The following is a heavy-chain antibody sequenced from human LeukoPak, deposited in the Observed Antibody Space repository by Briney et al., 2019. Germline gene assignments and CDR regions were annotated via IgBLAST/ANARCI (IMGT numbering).Heavy chain of an antibody. CDR3: ASRSVAGRYFDY. V-gene: IGHV3-48*01. CDR1: GFTSSTYN. J-gene: IGHJ4*02. D-gene: IGHD6-19*01. Sequence: GGSLRLSCAASGFTSSTYNMNWVRQAPGKGLEWISYISSSSSAIYYADSVRGRFTISRDNAKNSLYLQMNSLRAEDTAVYYCASRSVAGRYFDYWGQGTLVTVSS. CDR2: ISSSSSAI.